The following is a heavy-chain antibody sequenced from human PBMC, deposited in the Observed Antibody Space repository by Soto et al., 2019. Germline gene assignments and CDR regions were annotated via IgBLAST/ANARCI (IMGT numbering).Heavy chain of an antibody. J-gene: IGHJ5*02. CDR2: ISSSGSDT. CDR3: ASLSGRDGFDP. Sequence: EAQLVESGGDLVQPGGSLRLSCAGSGFSFSSYEMNWVRQAPGKGLEWVSYISSSGSDTYYADSVKARFTISRDNAQNSLYLKMTRLRAEDTAIYYCASLSGRDGFDPWGQGTLVTVSS. CDR1: GFSFSSYE. D-gene: IGHD1-26*01. V-gene: IGHV3-48*03.